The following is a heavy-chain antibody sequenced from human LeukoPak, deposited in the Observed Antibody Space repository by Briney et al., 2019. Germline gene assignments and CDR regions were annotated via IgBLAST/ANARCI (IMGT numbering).Heavy chain of an antibody. Sequence: KAGGSLRLSCAASGFTFSSYSTNWVRQAPGKGLEWVSSISSGSIYTYYADSVKGRFTISRDNAKNSLYLQMNSLRAEDTAVYYCARVGYYDSSGYYYYFDYWGQGILVTVSS. V-gene: IGHV3-21*01. CDR2: ISSGSIYT. D-gene: IGHD3-22*01. CDR1: GFTFSSYS. CDR3: ARVGYYDSSGYYYYFDY. J-gene: IGHJ4*02.